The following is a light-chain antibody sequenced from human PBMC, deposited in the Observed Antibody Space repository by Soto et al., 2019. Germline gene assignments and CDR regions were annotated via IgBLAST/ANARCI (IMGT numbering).Light chain of an antibody. V-gene: IGKV3-15*01. CDR3: QQYGDWPLT. CDR2: ATS. CDR1: QSVGNN. J-gene: IGKJ4*01. Sequence: EIVLTQSPATLSVSPGDRATLSCRASQSVGNNFAWYQQKPGQAPRLLIFATSTRATGVPARFSGSGSGTEFTLTSGSLQSEDFAVYYCQQYGDWPLTFGGGAKVEIE.